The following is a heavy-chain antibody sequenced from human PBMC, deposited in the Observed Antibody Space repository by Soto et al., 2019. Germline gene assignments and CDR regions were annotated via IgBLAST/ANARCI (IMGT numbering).Heavy chain of an antibody. D-gene: IGHD6-13*01. J-gene: IGHJ3*02. V-gene: IGHV4-59*01. CDR2: IYYSGST. Sequence: PSETLSLTCTVSGGSISSYYWSWIRQPPGKGLEWIGYIYYSGSTNYNPSLKSRVTISVDTSKNQFSLKLSSVTAADTAVDYCARDGEGIAIDAFDIWGQGTMVTVSS. CDR1: GGSISSYY. CDR3: ARDGEGIAIDAFDI.